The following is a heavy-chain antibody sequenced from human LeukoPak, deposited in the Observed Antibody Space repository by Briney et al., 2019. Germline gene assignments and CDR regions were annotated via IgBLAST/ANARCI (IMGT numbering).Heavy chain of an antibody. D-gene: IGHD2-15*01. J-gene: IGHJ4*02. CDR3: AKDNSPYVVDEISTN. CDR1: GFTFSSYT. V-gene: IGHV3-21*04. CDR2: ISSSSSYI. Sequence: GGSLRLSCAASGFTFSSYTMNWVRQAPGKGLEWVSSISSSSSYINYADSVKGRFTISRDNAKNSLYLQMNSLRAEDTAVYYCAKDNSPYVVDEISTNWGQGTLVTVSS.